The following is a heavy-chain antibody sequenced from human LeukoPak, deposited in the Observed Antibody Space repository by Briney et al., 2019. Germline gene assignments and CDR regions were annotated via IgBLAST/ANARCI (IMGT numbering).Heavy chain of an antibody. V-gene: IGHV3-11*04. Sequence: PGGSLRLSCAASGLTFSDSYVTWIRQAPGKGLEWLTYISGTGKTIYFADSLEGRSSVSRDNAKNTVYLQMSDLRVDDTAMYYCARVNFNFGMVIRGWFDPWGHGTPVTVSS. CDR1: GLTFSDSY. J-gene: IGHJ5*02. CDR2: ISGTGKTI. D-gene: IGHD3-3*01. CDR3: ARVNFNFGMVIRGWFDP.